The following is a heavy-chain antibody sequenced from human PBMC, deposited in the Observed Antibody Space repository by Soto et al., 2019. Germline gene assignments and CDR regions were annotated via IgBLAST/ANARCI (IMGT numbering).Heavy chain of an antibody. D-gene: IGHD6-13*01. J-gene: IGHJ4*03. CDR3: ARAVKLAVPAATGYCDS. V-gene: IGHV3-23*01. CDR2: ISGSGGST. CDR1: VFTFISDA. Sequence: WWSLRLSCASSVFTFISDARRWVPPAPGKGLEWVSAISGSGGSTYYADSVKGRFTISRDNSKNTLYLQMNSLRAADTAVYYWARAVKLAVPAATGYCDSWGQGTPVLVSS.